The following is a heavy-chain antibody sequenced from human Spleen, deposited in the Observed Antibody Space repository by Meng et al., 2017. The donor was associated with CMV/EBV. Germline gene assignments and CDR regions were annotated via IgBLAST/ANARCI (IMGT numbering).Heavy chain of an antibody. J-gene: IGHJ4*02. CDR1: GFTFSSYW. D-gene: IGHD3-22*01. Sequence: GESLKISCAASGFTFSSYWMHWVRQAPGKGLVWVSRINSDGSSTSYADSVKGRFTISRDNAKNTLYLQMNSLRAEDTAVYYCARGLMIVVVTDWGQGTLVTVSS. V-gene: IGHV3-74*01. CDR3: ARGLMIVVVTD. CDR2: INSDGSST.